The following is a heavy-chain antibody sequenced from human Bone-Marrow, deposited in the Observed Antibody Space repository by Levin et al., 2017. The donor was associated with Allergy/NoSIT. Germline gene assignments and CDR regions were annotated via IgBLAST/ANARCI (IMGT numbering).Heavy chain of an antibody. CDR2: ISGSGGST. D-gene: IGHD6-6*01. Sequence: PGGSLRLSCAASGFTFSSYAMSWVRQAPGKGLEWVSAISGSGGSTYYADSVKGRFTISRDNSKNTLYLQMNSLRAEDTAVYYCAKDKIGSIAARPKGQTAYGMDVWGQGTTVTVSS. CDR1: GFTFSSYA. J-gene: IGHJ6*02. CDR3: AKDKIGSIAARPKGQTAYGMDV. V-gene: IGHV3-23*01.